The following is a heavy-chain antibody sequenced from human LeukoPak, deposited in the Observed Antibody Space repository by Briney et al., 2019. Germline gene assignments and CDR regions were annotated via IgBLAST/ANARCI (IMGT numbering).Heavy chain of an antibody. V-gene: IGHV1-2*02. J-gene: IGHJ4*02. Sequence: ASVKVSCKASGYTFTGNYIHWVRQAPGQGLEWMGWINPNSGGTIYAQKFQGRVTMTGDTSITTAYMELSSLGSDDTAEYFCAREGILAGAGTGGIYFDYWGQGTLVTVSS. CDR1: GYTFTGNY. CDR2: INPNSGGT. CDR3: AREGILAGAGTGGIYFDY. D-gene: IGHD6-13*01.